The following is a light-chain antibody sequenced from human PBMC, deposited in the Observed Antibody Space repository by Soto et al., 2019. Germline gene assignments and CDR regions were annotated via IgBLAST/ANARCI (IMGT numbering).Light chain of an antibody. CDR3: QQYTNTNNPWM. V-gene: IGKV1-5*01. CDR2: DAS. CDR1: QTISTW. J-gene: IGKJ1*01. Sequence: EIEVTQSPPNLSASVGDRVTITRRASQTISTWMAWYQQKPGKAPKLLVYDASTLQSGVASRFSGSGSGTEFTLIISGLQPDDSATYYCQQYTNTNNPWMFGQGTKVDI.